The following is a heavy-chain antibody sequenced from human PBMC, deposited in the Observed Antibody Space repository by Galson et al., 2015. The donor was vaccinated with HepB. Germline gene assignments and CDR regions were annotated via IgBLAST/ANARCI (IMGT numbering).Heavy chain of an antibody. D-gene: IGHD6-6*01. CDR2: ISYGGDST. J-gene: IGHJ4*02. CDR3: AKDIQASH. Sequence: SLRLSCAASGFTFSSSAMSWVRQAPGKGLGWVSLISYGGDSTYYADSVKGRFTISRDNSKNTLYLQMNTLRAEDTAVYYCAKDIQASHWGQGTLVTVSS. CDR1: GFTFSSSA. V-gene: IGHV3-23*01.